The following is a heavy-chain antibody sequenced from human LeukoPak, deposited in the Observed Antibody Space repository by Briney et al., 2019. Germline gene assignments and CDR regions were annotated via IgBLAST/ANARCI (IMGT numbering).Heavy chain of an antibody. D-gene: IGHD6-6*01. CDR2: ISGSGGST. V-gene: IGHV3-23*01. Sequence: PGGSLRLSCAASGFTFSSYGMHWVRQAPGKGLEWVSAISGSGGSTYYADSVKGRFTISRDNSKNTLYLQMNSLRAEDTAVYYCAKDRIAARGYWGQGTLVTVSS. J-gene: IGHJ4*02. CDR1: GFTFSSYG. CDR3: AKDRIAARGY.